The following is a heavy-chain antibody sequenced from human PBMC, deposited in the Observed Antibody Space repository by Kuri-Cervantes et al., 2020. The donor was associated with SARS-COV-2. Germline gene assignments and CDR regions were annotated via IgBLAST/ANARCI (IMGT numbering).Heavy chain of an antibody. J-gene: IGHJ4*02. CDR1: GFTFSDYY. V-gene: IGHV3-11*01. CDR3: AREPSKYKYCSSTSCYLDY. CDR2: ISSSGSTI. Sequence: GESLKISCAASGFTFSDYYMSWIRQAPGKGLEWVSYISSSGSTIYYADSVKGRFTISRDNAKNSLYLQMNSLRAEDTALYYCAREPSKYKYCSSTSCYLDYWGQGTLVTVSS. D-gene: IGHD2-2*01.